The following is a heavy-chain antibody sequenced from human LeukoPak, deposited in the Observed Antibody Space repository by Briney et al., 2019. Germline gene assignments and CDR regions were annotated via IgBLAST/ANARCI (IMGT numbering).Heavy chain of an antibody. J-gene: IGHJ4*02. CDR3: ARDPGSQKGRDGLDY. CDR2: IKTDGSAK. V-gene: IGHV3-7*01. Sequence: GGSLRLPCAASGFSFSDYWMSWVRQAPGKGLEWVASIKTDGSAKYYVDSVKGRFTISRDNAKNSLYLQMNNLRAEDTAVYYCARDPGSQKGRDGLDYWGQGTLATVSS. D-gene: IGHD3-10*01. CDR1: GFSFSDYW.